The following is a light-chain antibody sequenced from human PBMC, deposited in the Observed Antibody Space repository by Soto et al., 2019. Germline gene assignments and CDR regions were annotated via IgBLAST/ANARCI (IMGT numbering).Light chain of an antibody. Sequence: DIQMTQSPSSLFASVGDRVTITCRASQTITTYLNWYQQKPGKAPKLLIYGASSLQSGVPSRFTGSGSGTDFILTISSLQPEDSATYHCQQSHSTPWTFGQGTKVEIK. CDR2: GAS. CDR3: QQSHSTPWT. V-gene: IGKV1-39*01. J-gene: IGKJ1*01. CDR1: QTITTY.